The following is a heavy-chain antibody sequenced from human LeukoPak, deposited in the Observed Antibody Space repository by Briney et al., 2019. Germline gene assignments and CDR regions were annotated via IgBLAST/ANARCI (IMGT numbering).Heavy chain of an antibody. V-gene: IGHV4-4*02. Sequence: PSETLSLTCVVFGDPMNNEWWSWVRQPPGKGLEWIGEIFHSGSTNYNPSLKSRVTMSVAKSTNQFSLTLTSVTPEDTAVYYCARGWFGEFKYYYYYYMDVGGKGTTVTVSS. J-gene: IGHJ6*03. D-gene: IGHD3-10*01. CDR1: GDPMNNEW. CDR3: ARGWFGEFKYYYYYYMDV. CDR2: IFHSGST.